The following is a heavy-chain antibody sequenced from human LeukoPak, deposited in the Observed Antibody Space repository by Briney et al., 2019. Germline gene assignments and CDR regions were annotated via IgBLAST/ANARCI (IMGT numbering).Heavy chain of an antibody. V-gene: IGHV3-21*01. CDR3: AKDPLIVGATSFDY. D-gene: IGHD1-26*01. CDR1: GFTFNTYS. CDR2: ISHTSTYI. J-gene: IGHJ4*02. Sequence: NPGGSLRLSCAASGFTFNTYSMNWVRQAPGKGLEWVSSISHTSTYIYYADSLKGRFAISRDNAKNSLYLQMNSLRAEDTAVYYCAKDPLIVGATSFDYWGQGTLVTVSS.